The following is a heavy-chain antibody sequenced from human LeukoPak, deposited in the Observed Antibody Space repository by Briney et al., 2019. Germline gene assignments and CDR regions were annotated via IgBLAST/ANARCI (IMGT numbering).Heavy chain of an antibody. Sequence: GGSLRLSCAASGFTFSSYAMHWVRQAPGKGLEYGSAISSNGGSTYYANSVKGRFTISRDNSKNTLYLQMGSLRAEDMAVYYCARGSSGWEFSFDYWGQGTLVTVSS. CDR2: ISSNGGST. V-gene: IGHV3-64*01. D-gene: IGHD6-19*01. J-gene: IGHJ4*02. CDR1: GFTFSSYA. CDR3: ARGSSGWEFSFDY.